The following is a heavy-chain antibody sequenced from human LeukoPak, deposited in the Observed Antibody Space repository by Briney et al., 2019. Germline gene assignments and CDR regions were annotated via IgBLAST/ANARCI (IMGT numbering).Heavy chain of an antibody. J-gene: IGHJ2*01. CDR2: IDRDGSRI. D-gene: IGHD1-14*01. CDR1: GFTFSSYW. CDR3: ARANPADFNL. V-gene: IGHV3-74*01. Sequence: GGSLRLSCAVSGFTFSSYWMHWVRQAPGKGLVWVSRIDRDGSRINYTDSVKGRFTISRDNGKNTLFLQMNSLRDDDTAVCYCARANPADFNLWGRGTLVTVSS.